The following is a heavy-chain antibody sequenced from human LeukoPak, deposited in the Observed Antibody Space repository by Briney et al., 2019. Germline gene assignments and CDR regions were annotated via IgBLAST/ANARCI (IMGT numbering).Heavy chain of an antibody. CDR1: EFTFSSYS. J-gene: IGHJ4*02. V-gene: IGHV3-48*01. D-gene: IGHD6-19*01. Sequence: PGGSLRLSCAASEFTFSSYSMNWVRQAPGKGLEWVSYISSSSSTIYYADSVKGRFTISRDNAKNSLYLQMNSLRAEDTAVYYCARVTTPYTSGWYQSDYWGQGTLVTVSS. CDR2: ISSSSSTI. CDR3: ARVTTPYTSGWYQSDY.